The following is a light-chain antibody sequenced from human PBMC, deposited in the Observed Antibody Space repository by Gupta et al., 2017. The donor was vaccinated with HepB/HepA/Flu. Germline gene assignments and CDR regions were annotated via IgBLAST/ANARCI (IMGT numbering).Light chain of an antibody. CDR1: QSVNRN. Sequence: ERLMTQSPVTLSVSPGERATLSCRASQSVNRNVAWYQQRPGQAPRLLIYAASTRATGIPARFSGSGSGTEFTLTISSRQSEDFAVYYCQQSDNWPPITFGQGTRLEIK. CDR2: AAS. J-gene: IGKJ5*01. V-gene: IGKV3-15*01. CDR3: QQSDNWPPIT.